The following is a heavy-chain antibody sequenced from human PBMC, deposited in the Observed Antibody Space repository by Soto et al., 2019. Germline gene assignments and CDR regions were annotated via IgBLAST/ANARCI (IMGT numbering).Heavy chain of an antibody. V-gene: IGHV3-30-3*01. J-gene: IGHJ4*02. CDR3: VRASVAATRGYHSDD. Sequence: QVQLVESGGGVVQPGGSLRLSCAASGFSFSTYTLHWVRQAPGKGLEWVAVISYDGNYEYYVDSVKGRFTISRDNTKKTMFLQTTGLRAEDTPRAYCVRASVAATRGYHSDDWGKGTMVTVSS. CDR1: GFSFSTYT. D-gene: IGHD2-15*01. CDR2: ISYDGNYE.